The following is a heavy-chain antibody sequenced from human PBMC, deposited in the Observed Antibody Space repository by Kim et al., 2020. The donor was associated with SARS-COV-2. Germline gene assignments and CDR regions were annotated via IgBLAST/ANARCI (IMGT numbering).Heavy chain of an antibody. J-gene: IGHJ3*02. CDR3: ATDLGVMVRGVIGAFDI. CDR2: FDPEDGET. D-gene: IGHD3-10*01. V-gene: IGHV1-24*01. CDR1: GYTLTELS. Sequence: ASVKVSCKVSGYTLTELSMHWVRQAPGKGLEWMGGFDPEDGETIYAQKFQGRVTMTEDTSTDTAYMELSSLRSEDTAVYYCATDLGVMVRGVIGAFDIWDQGTMVTVSS.